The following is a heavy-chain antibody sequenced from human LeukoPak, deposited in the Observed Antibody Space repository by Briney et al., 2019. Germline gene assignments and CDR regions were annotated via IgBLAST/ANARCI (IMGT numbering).Heavy chain of an antibody. J-gene: IGHJ2*01. D-gene: IGHD2-21*01. CDR1: GGSISSGGYS. CDR2: IYQSGST. CDR3: ARAPLGWRKNEREPADWYFDL. V-gene: IGHV4-30-2*01. Sequence: SETLSLTCAVSGGSISSGGYSWSWIRQPPGKGLEWIGYIYQSGSTSYNPSLQSRVTISIDRSKNQFSLKLSSVTAADTAVYYCARAPLGWRKNEREPADWYFDLWGRGTLVTVSS.